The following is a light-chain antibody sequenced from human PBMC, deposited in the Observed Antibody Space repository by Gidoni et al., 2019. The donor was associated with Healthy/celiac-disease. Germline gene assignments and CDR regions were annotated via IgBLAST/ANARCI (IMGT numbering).Light chain of an antibody. J-gene: IGKJ4*01. CDR3: QQYNNWPPA. CDR1: QSVSSN. Sequence: EIVMTQSPATLSVSPGERATLSCRASQSVSSNLAWYKQKPGQAPGLLIYGASTRATGIPARFSGSGSGTEFTLTISSLQSEDFAVYYCQQYNNWPPAFXGXTKVEIK. V-gene: IGKV3-15*01. CDR2: GAS.